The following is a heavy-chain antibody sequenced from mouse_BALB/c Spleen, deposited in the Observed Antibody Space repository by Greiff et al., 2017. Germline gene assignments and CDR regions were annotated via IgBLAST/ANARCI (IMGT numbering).Heavy chain of an antibody. V-gene: IGHV1-52*01. CDR1: GYTFTSYW. D-gene: IGHD1-1*01. CDR2: IDPYDSET. J-gene: IGHJ4*01. CDR3: ARSTTVVEGYAMDY. Sequence: QVQLQQPGAELVRPGASVKLSCKASGYTFTSYWMNWVKQRPEQGLEWIGRIDPYDSETHYNQKFKDKAILTVNKSSSTAYMQLSSLTSEDSAVYYCARSTTVVEGYAMDYWGQGTSVTVSS.